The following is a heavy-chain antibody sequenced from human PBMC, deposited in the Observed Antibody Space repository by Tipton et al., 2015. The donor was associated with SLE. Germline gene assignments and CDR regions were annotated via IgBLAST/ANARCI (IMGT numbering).Heavy chain of an antibody. Sequence: QSGPEVKKPGESLKISCKGSGYMFPGHWIAWVRQMPGKGLEWMAIIFPGDSATRYSPSFQGQVTISADKSISTAYLQWSSLKASDTAMYYCARTGTAMVTAFDIWGQWTMLTGSS. CDR2: IFPGDSAT. V-gene: IGHV5-51*03. D-gene: IGHD5-18*01. J-gene: IGHJ3*02. CDR1: GYMFPGHW. CDR3: ARTGTAMVTAFDI.